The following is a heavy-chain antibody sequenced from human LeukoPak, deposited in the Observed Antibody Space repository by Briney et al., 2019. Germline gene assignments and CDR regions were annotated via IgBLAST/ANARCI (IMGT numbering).Heavy chain of an antibody. J-gene: IGHJ4*02. CDR2: IHYSGST. Sequence: SETLSLTCTVSGVSISTAYWTWVRQSPGEGLEWIGYIHYSGSTTYHPSLESRVTISLDTSRNQIFLKLTAVTSADTAVYYCARDAGATAYWGQGALVTVSS. CDR1: GVSISTAY. CDR3: ARDAGATAY. D-gene: IGHD4/OR15-4a*01. V-gene: IGHV4-59*13.